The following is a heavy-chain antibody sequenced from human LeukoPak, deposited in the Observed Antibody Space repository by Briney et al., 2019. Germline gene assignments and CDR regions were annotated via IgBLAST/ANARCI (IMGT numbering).Heavy chain of an antibody. CDR3: ARCYYYDSSGYSPWFDP. D-gene: IGHD3-22*01. CDR2: IIPIFGTA. J-gene: IGHJ5*02. V-gene: IGHV1-69*01. CDR1: GGTFSSYA. Sequence: ASVKVSCKASGGTFSSYAISWVRQAPGQGLEWMGGIIPIFGTANYAQKFQGRATITADESTSTAYMELSSLRSEDTAVYYCARCYYYDSSGYSPWFDPWGQGTLVTVSS.